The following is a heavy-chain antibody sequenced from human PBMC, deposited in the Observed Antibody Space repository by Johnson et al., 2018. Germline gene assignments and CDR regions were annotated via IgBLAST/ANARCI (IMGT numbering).Heavy chain of an antibody. CDR2: IGIEGRPI. D-gene: IGHD2-8*01. Sequence: VQLQESGGGLVQXGGSXRLXCAATGFTFTSYSMTWVRQAPGKGLEWVSVIGIEGRPIYYAESVKGRFTVSRDNSKDTIYLQVNSLRAEDTAVYYCAISLGVTNPNGVDVWGQGTTVTVSS. V-gene: IGHV3-23*01. J-gene: IGHJ6*02. CDR3: AISLGVTNPNGVDV. CDR1: GFTFTSYS.